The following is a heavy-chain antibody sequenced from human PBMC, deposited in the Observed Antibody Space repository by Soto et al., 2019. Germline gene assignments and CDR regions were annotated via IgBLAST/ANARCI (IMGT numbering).Heavy chain of an antibody. D-gene: IGHD3-10*01. Sequence: SETLSLTCTVSGGSISSSSYYWGWIRQPPGKGLEWIGSIYYSGSTYYNPSLKSRVTISVDTSKNQFSLKLSSVTAADTAVYYCARRGGLLWFGELSGYYFDYWGQGTLVTVSS. CDR1: GGSISSSSYY. CDR3: ARRGGLLWFGELSGYYFDY. V-gene: IGHV4-39*01. J-gene: IGHJ4*02. CDR2: IYYSGST.